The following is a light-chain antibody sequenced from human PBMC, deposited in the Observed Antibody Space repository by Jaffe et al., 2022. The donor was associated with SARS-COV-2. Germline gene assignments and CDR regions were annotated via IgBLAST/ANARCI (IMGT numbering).Light chain of an antibody. J-gene: IGLJ3*02. CDR3: QAWDSNTGV. Sequence: SYELTQPPSVSVSPGQTASITCSGDKLGDKFAYWYQQKPGQSPVLVIYEDMKRPSGMPERFSGTNSGNTATLTISGTQPMDEADYYCQAWDSNTGVFGGGTKLTIL. CDR2: EDM. CDR1: KLGDKF. V-gene: IGLV3-1*01.